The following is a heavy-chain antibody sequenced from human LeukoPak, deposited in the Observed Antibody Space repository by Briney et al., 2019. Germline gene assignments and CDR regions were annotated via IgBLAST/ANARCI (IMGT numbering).Heavy chain of an antibody. CDR1: GFTFSSYW. D-gene: IGHD1-26*01. CDR3: AREWEAFDY. CDR2: IKTDGSST. V-gene: IGHV3-74*01. J-gene: IGHJ4*02. Sequence: GGSLRLSCAASGFTFSSYWMHWVRQAPGKGLVWVSRIKTDGSSTSYADSVKGRFTTSRDNAKNTLYLQMNSLRAEDTAVYYCAREWEAFDYWGQGTLVTVSS.